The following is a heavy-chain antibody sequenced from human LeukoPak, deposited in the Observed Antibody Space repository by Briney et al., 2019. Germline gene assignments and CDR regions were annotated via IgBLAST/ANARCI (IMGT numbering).Heavy chain of an antibody. J-gene: IGHJ6*03. V-gene: IGHV4-59*01. D-gene: IGHD2-2*01. CDR1: GGSISSYY. Sequence: SETLSLTCTVSGGSISSYYWSWIRQPPGKGLEGVGYIYYSGSTNYNPSLKSRVTISVDTYKNQFSLKLSSVTAADTAVYYCARVGGSSSTSFYYYYMDVWGKGTTVTISS. CDR3: ARVGGSSSTSFYYYYMDV. CDR2: IYYSGST.